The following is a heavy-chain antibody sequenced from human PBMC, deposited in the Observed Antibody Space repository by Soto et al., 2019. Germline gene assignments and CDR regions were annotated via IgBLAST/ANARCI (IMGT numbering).Heavy chain of an antibody. CDR1: GGSISSGGYY. Sequence: SETLSLTCTVSGGSISSGGYYWSWIRQHPGKGLEWIGYIYYSGSTYYNPSLKSRVTISVDTSKNKYSLKLSSVTAADTAAYYCAREGRSREADYWGQGTLVTVSS. V-gene: IGHV4-31*03. CDR2: IYYSGST. CDR3: AREGRSREADY. J-gene: IGHJ4*02. D-gene: IGHD6-13*01.